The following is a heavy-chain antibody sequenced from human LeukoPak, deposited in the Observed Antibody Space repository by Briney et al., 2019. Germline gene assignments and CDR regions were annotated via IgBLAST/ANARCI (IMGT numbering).Heavy chain of an antibody. CDR1: GGSFSGYY. Sequence: SETLSLTCAVYGGSFSGYYWSWIRQPPGKGLEWIGEINHSGSTNYNPSLKSRVTISVDTSKNQFSLKLSSVTAADTAVYYCATGWKLDYWGQGTLVIVSS. CDR2: INHSGST. J-gene: IGHJ4*02. CDR3: ATGWKLDY. D-gene: IGHD2-15*01. V-gene: IGHV4-34*01.